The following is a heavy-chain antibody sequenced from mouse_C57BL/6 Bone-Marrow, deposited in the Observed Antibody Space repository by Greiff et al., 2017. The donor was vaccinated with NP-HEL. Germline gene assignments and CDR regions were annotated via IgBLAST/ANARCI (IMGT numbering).Heavy chain of an antibody. Sequence: EVQLQQSGPELVKPGASVKMSCKASGYTFTDYNMHWVKQSHGKSLEWIGVINPYNGGTSYNQKFKGKATLTVDKSSSTAYMELNSLTSEDSAVYYCARIYDGYYGFAYWGQGTLVTVSA. D-gene: IGHD2-3*01. CDR2: INPYNGGT. CDR1: GYTFTDYN. CDR3: ARIYDGYYGFAY. J-gene: IGHJ3*01. V-gene: IGHV1-19*01.